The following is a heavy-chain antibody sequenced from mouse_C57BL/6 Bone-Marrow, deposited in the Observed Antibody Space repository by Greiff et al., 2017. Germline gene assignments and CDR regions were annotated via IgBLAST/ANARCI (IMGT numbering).Heavy chain of an antibody. CDR1: GYAFSSSW. CDR2: IYPGDGDT. CDR3: ARWGGMDY. Sequence: QVQLQQSGPELVKPGASVKISCKASGYAFSSSWMNWVKPRPGKGLEWIGRIYPGDGDTNYNGKFKGKATLTADKSSSTAYMQLSSLTSEDAAVYFCARWGGMDYWGQGTSVTVSS. J-gene: IGHJ4*01. V-gene: IGHV1-82*01.